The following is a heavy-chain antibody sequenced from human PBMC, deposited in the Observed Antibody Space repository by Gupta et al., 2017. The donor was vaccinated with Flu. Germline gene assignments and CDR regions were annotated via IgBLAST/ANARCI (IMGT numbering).Heavy chain of an antibody. D-gene: IGHD6-13*01. Sequence: QVQLVESGGGVVQAGGSLRLSCAGPGFTFSAYGMHWVRQAPGKGLEWVAVIWYDGSNKYYGDSVKGRVTISRDNSKNTLYLQMNSLRVEDTALYYCARGALSSSWTFDSWGHGTLVTVSS. CDR2: IWYDGSNK. CDR1: GFTFSAYG. V-gene: IGHV3-33*01. J-gene: IGHJ4*01. CDR3: ARGALSSSWTFDS.